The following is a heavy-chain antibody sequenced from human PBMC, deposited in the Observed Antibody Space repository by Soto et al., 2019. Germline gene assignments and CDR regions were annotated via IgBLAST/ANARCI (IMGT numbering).Heavy chain of an antibody. J-gene: IGHJ4*02. CDR2: IGVSGGTT. V-gene: IGHV3-23*01. CDR3: AKGRCYNDSSGYRLFDY. D-gene: IGHD3-22*01. CDR1: GFTFRNYA. Sequence: GGSLRLSCAASGFTFRNYAMNWVRQAPGKGMEWVSGIGVSGGTTYYADSVKGRFTVSRDNSKITVYLQMNSLRAEDTAVYFCAKGRCYNDSSGYRLFDYWGQGTLVTVSS.